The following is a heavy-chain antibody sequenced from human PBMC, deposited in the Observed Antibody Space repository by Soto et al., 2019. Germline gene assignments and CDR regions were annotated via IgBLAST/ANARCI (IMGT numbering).Heavy chain of an antibody. D-gene: IGHD6-13*01. CDR2: ISYDGSNK. V-gene: IGHV3-30-3*01. CDR1: GFTFSSYA. Sequence: GRSLRLSCAASGFTFSSYAMHWVRQAPGKGLEWVAVISYDGSNKYYADSVKGRFTISRDNSKNTLYLQMNSLRAEDTAVYYCASVSSSFAHFDYWGQGTLVTVSS. J-gene: IGHJ4*02. CDR3: ASVSSSFAHFDY.